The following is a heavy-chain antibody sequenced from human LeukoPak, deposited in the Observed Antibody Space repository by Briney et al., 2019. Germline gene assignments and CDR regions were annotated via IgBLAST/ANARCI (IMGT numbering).Heavy chain of an antibody. CDR2: FYTSGST. V-gene: IGHV4-4*07. D-gene: IGHD3-22*01. CDR1: GGSISTYF. CDR3: ARDRVDSSGYYYYYGIDV. Sequence: PSETLSLTCTVSGGSISTYFWSWIRQPAGKGLEWIGRFYTSGSTSYNPSLKSRLTMSADTSKNQFSLKLRSVTAADTAVYYCARDRVDSSGYYYYYGIDVWDQGTTVTVSS. J-gene: IGHJ6*02.